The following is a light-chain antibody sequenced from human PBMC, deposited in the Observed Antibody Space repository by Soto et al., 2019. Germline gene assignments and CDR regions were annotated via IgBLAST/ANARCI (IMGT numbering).Light chain of an antibody. CDR1: SSNIGAGYD. V-gene: IGLV1-40*01. J-gene: IGLJ2*01. CDR3: QSYDYGMSGYVV. Sequence: QSVLKQPPSVSGAPRQRLTLSCTGSSSNIGAGYDVHWYQQVPGTAPKLLIFGDNDRPSGVPDRFSGSKSGTSASLAITGIQGEDEVTYYCQSYDYGMSGYVVFGGGAQLTVL. CDR2: GDN.